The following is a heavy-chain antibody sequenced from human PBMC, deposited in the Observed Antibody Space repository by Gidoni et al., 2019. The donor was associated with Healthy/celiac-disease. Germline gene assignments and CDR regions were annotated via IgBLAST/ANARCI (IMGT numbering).Heavy chain of an antibody. Sequence: QVQLVQSGAEVTKPGSSVKVSCKASGGTFSSYAISWVRQAPGQGLEWMGGIIPIFGTANYAQKFQGRVTITADESTSTAYMELSSLRSEDTAVYYCARERRAYWNDVGENYFDYWGQGTLVTVSS. V-gene: IGHV1-69*01. CDR1: GGTFSSYA. J-gene: IGHJ4*02. CDR3: ARERRAYWNDVGENYFDY. D-gene: IGHD1-1*01. CDR2: IIPIFGTA.